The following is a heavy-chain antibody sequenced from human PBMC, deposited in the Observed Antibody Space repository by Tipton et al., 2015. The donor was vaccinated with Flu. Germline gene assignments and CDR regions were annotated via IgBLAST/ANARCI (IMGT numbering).Heavy chain of an antibody. CDR2: FYSGGEV. D-gene: IGHD3-3*01. CDR1: GFAFSASY. V-gene: IGHV3-53*01. CDR3: ARGYDFWSGYAFDI. J-gene: IGHJ3*02. Sequence: SLRLSCATSGFAFSASYISWVRQAPGKGLEWVSVFYSGGEVFYTDSVKGRFTISRDISKSTVYLHMNNLRPDDTAVYHCARGYDFWSGYAFDIWGQGTTVTVSS.